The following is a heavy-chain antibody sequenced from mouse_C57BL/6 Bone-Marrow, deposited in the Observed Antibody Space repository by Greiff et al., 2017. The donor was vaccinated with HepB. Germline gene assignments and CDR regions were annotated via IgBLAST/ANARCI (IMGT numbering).Heavy chain of an antibody. Sequence: VHLVESGAELVRPGASVKLSCKASGYTFTDYYINWVKQRPGQGLEWIARIYPGSGNTYYNEKFKGKATLTAEKSSSTAYMQLSSLTSEDSAVYFCAREEDYYGRGGYWGQGTTLTVSS. CDR2: IYPGSGNT. V-gene: IGHV1-76*01. CDR1: GYTFTDYY. CDR3: AREEDYYGRGGY. D-gene: IGHD1-1*01. J-gene: IGHJ2*01.